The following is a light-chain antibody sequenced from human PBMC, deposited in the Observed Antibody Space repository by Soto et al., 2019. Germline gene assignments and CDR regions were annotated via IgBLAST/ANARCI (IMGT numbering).Light chain of an antibody. Sequence: DIQLTQSPSFLSASLGDRVTITCRASQSISRYLNWYQQKPGKAPKLLIYAASSLQGGVPSRFSGSGSGTDFTLTISSLQPEDFATYYCQTSGDTPPWTFGQGTKVDIK. J-gene: IGKJ1*01. CDR1: QSISRY. CDR2: AAS. V-gene: IGKV1-39*01. CDR3: QTSGDTPPWT.